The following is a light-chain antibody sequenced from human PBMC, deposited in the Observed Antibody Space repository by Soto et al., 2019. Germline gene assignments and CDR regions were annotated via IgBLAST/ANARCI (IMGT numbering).Light chain of an antibody. J-gene: IGLJ3*02. Sequence: QTVVTQEPSLTVSPGGTVTLTCASSTGPVTSGHYPYWFQQKPGQAPRTLIYDSNNKHSWTPARFSGSLLGGKAALTLSGAQSEDEAEYFCLLSYSGARVFGGGTKLTVL. CDR1: TGPVTSGHY. CDR2: DSN. V-gene: IGLV7-46*01. CDR3: LLSYSGARV.